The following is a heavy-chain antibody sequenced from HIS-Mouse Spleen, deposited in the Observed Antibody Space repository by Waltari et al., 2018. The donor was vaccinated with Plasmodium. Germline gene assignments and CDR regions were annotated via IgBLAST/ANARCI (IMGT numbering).Heavy chain of an antibody. J-gene: IGHJ3*02. V-gene: IGHV3-33*03. CDR1: GFTFSSYG. CDR3: AKVAQGTRDAFDI. D-gene: IGHD2-8*01. CDR2: IWYDGSNT. Sequence: QVQLVESGGGVVQPGRSLRLSCAASGFTFSSYGMHWVRQAPGKGLEWVAVIWYDGSNTYYADSWNGRFTISRDKSKNTLYLQMNSLRAEDTAVYYCAKVAQGTRDAFDIWGQGTMVTVSS.